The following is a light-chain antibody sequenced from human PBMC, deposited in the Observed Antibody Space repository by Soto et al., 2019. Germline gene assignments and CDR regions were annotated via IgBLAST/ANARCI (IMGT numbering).Light chain of an antibody. Sequence: QSALTQPASVSGSPGQSITISCTGTSSDVGGFDYVSWYQVLPGKAPKLMISEVNNRSSGVSYRFSGSKSGNTASLTISGLQAEDEADYYCSSFTSTTAVVFGGGTKLTVL. CDR1: SSDVGGFDY. CDR3: SSFTSTTAVV. J-gene: IGLJ2*01. CDR2: EVN. V-gene: IGLV2-14*01.